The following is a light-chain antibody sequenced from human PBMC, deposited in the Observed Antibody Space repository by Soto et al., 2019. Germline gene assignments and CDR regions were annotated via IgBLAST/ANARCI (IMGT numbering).Light chain of an antibody. V-gene: IGKV1-9*01. Sequence: PLTLSPSSLSASLGDRVTITCRASQDIAIYLAWYQQKPGEAPKLLIYAASTLYGGVPSRFSGSGSGTDFALTITSLQAEDVATDYCQQLRMYPSTFGGGTKVDIK. J-gene: IGKJ4*01. CDR3: QQLRMYPST. CDR1: QDIAIY. CDR2: AAS.